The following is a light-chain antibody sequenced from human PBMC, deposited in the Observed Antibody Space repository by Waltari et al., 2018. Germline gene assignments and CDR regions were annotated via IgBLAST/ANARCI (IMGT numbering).Light chain of an antibody. Sequence: DIQMTQSPSSLSASVGDRVAIACRASQTMTNNLNWYPQKPGKAPKLLIYAASSLQSGVPSRFSGSGSGTHFTLTISSLQPEDFATYYCQQSYTTPWTFGQGTTVEIK. V-gene: IGKV1-39*01. CDR2: AAS. CDR1: QTMTNN. J-gene: IGKJ1*01. CDR3: QQSYTTPWT.